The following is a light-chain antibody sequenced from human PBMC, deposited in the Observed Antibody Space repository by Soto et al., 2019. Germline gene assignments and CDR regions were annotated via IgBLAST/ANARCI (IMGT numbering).Light chain of an antibody. CDR2: GAS. CDR3: QQRSNWPPLFT. J-gene: IGKJ3*01. Sequence: PGERVTLSCRASQSVSSTYLTWYQQKPGQAPRLLIYGASTRATGIPARFSGSGSGTDFTLTISSLEPEDFAVYYCQQRSNWPPLFTFGPGTKVDIK. CDR1: QSVSSTY. V-gene: IGKV3-11*01.